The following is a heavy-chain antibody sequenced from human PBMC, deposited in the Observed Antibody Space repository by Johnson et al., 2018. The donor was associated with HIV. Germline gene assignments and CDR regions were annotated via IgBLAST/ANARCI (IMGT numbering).Heavy chain of an antibody. CDR2: ISYDGSNK. CDR3: ARDRGDSSGYYYGAHAFDI. CDR1: GFTFSSYA. V-gene: IGHV3-30-3*01. D-gene: IGHD3-22*01. Sequence: GVVQPGGSLRLSCAASGFTFSSYAMHWVRQAPGKGLEWVAVISYDGSNKYYADSVKGRFTISRDNAKNSLYLQMNSLRAEDTAVYYCARDRGDSSGYYYGAHAFDIWGQGTMVTVSS. J-gene: IGHJ3*02.